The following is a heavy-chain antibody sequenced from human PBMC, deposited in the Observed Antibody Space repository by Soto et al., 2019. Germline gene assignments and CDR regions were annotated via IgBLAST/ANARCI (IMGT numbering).Heavy chain of an antibody. J-gene: IGHJ6*02. V-gene: IGHV4-31*03. CDR2: IYYSGST. CDR1: GGSISSGGYY. CDR3: ARDWATSDYYYYGMDV. D-gene: IGHD5-12*01. Sequence: SETLSLTCTVSGGSISSGGYYWSWIRQHPGKGLEWIGYIYYSGSTYYNPSLKSRVTISVDTSKNQFSLKLSSVTAADTAVYYCARDWATSDYYYYGMDVWGQGTTVTVSS.